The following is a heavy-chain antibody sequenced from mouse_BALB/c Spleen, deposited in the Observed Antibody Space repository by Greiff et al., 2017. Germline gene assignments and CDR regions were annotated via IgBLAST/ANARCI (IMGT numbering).Heavy chain of an antibody. CDR2: ISSGGST. J-gene: IGHJ4*01. CDR3: ARDGNYPYYAMDY. CDR1: GFTFSSYA. V-gene: IGHV5-6-5*01. D-gene: IGHD2-1*01. Sequence: EVQLVESGGGLVKPGGSLKLSCAASGFTFSSYAMSWVRQTPEKRLEWVASISSGGSTYYPDSVKGRFTISRDNARNILYLQMSSLRSEDTAMYYCARDGNYPYYAMDYWGQGTSVTVSS.